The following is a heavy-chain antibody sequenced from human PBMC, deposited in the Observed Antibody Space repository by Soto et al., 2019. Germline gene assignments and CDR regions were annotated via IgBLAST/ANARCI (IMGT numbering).Heavy chain of an antibody. CDR1: GFTFSSYW. CDR2: IKQDGSEK. Sequence: EVQLVESGGGLVQPGGSLRLSCAASGFTFSSYWMSWVRQAPGKGLEWVANIKQDGSEKYYVDSVKGRFTISRDNAKNSLYLQMNSLRAEDTAVYYCARVMVYAPLAIDYYYSYGMDVWGQGTTVTVAS. D-gene: IGHD2-8*01. CDR3: ARVMVYAPLAIDYYYSYGMDV. V-gene: IGHV3-7*05. J-gene: IGHJ6*02.